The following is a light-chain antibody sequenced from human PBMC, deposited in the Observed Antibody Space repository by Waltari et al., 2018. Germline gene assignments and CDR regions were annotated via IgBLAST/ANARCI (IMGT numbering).Light chain of an antibody. CDR2: WAC. CDR3: QQYYTTPPT. Sequence: DIVMTQSPDSLAVSLVERATTNCKSSQSVLYRSNNKNFLAWYQQRPGQYPKLLIYWACTREYGVPDRFSGRGSGTDFTLTISSLQAEDVAVYYCQQYYTTPPTCGPGTKVDIK. CDR1: QSVLYRSNNKNF. V-gene: IGKV4-1*01. J-gene: IGKJ3*01.